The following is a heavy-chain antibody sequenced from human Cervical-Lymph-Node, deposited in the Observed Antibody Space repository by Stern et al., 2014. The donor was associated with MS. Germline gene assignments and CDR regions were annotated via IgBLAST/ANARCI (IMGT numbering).Heavy chain of an antibody. CDR1: GGSMRSSSFY. CDR2: VYYTGSA. Sequence: QVQLQESGPGLVKPSETLSLTCTVSGGSMRSSSFYWGWIRQPPGKGLEWIGGVYYTGSAYYSPSLQSRVTISVATYNNRFSLRLPSVPAADTAVYYCARHPLGYNEADAFSWGQGTLVTVSS. D-gene: IGHD5-18*01. J-gene: IGHJ5*02. V-gene: IGHV4-39*01. CDR3: ARHPLGYNEADAFS.